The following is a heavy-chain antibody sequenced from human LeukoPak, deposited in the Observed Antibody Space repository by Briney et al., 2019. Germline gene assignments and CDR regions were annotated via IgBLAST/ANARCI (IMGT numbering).Heavy chain of an antibody. CDR3: ARGNTAMVTAPPDY. CDR1: GYTLTELS. J-gene: IGHJ4*02. Sequence: ASVKVSCKVSGYTLTELSMHWVRQAPGKGLEWMGGFDPEDGETIYAQKFQGRVTITADESTSTAYMELSSLRSEDTAVYYCARGNTAMVTAPPDYWGQGTLVTASS. D-gene: IGHD5-18*01. CDR2: FDPEDGET. V-gene: IGHV1-24*01.